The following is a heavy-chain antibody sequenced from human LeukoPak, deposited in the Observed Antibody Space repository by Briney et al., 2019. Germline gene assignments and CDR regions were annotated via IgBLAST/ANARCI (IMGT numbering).Heavy chain of an antibody. D-gene: IGHD6-19*01. CDR1: GFTVSSYY. Sequence: PGGSLRLSCAASGFTVSSYYMSWVRQAPGKGLEWVSVIYSSGSTYYADSVKGRFTISRDNSKNTLYLQMNSLRAEDTAVYYCARFVKQQWLVRYYYYMDVWGKGTTVTISS. CDR3: ARFVKQQWLVRYYYYMDV. V-gene: IGHV3-53*01. CDR2: IYSSGST. J-gene: IGHJ6*03.